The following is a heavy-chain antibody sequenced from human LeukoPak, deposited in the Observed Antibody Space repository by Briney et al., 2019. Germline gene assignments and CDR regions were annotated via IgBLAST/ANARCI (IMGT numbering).Heavy chain of an antibody. CDR3: ARDRSTSSGWSDAFDI. J-gene: IGHJ3*02. V-gene: IGHV4-59*01. CDR2: IYYSGST. D-gene: IGHD6-19*01. Sequence: KPSETLSLTYTVSGGSISSYYWSWIRQPPGKGLEWIGYIYYSGSTNYNPSLKSRVTISVDTSKNQFSLKLSSVTAADTAVYYCARDRSTSSGWSDAFDIWGQGTMVTVSS. CDR1: GGSISSYY.